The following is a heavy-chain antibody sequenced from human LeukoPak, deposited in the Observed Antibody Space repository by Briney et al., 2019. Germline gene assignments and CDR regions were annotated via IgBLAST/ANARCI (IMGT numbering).Heavy chain of an antibody. CDR3: AKGSAAGTVGYYYYMDV. Sequence: GGSLRLSCAASGFTFSSYGMHWVRQAPGKGLEWVSAISGSGDSTYYADSVKGRFTISRDNSKNTLYLQMNSLRAEDTAVYYCAKGSAAGTVGYYYYMDVWGKGTTVTVSS. V-gene: IGHV3-23*01. J-gene: IGHJ6*03. CDR2: ISGSGDST. D-gene: IGHD6-13*01. CDR1: GFTFSSYG.